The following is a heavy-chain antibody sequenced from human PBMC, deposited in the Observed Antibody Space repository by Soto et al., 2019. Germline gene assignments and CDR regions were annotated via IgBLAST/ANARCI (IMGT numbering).Heavy chain of an antibody. CDR1: DYTFSSYG. CDR2: ISAYNGNT. J-gene: IGHJ5*02. D-gene: IGHD6-19*01. V-gene: IGHV1-18*01. Sequence: QVQLVQSGAEVKEPGASVKVSCKASDYTFSSYGIAWVRQAPGQGLEWMGWISAYNGNTNYAQKFQGRVTLTTDTPTTTAYMELRSLSSDDTAVFYCARAAAVAGSIWFDPWGQGTLVIISS. CDR3: ARAAAVAGSIWFDP.